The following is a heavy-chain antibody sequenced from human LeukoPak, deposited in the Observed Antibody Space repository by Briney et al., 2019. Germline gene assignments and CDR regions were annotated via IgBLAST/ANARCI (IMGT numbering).Heavy chain of an antibody. CDR1: GFTFSSYG. CDR3: ANERRYYFDY. CDR2: ISYDGSNK. V-gene: IGHV3-30*18. J-gene: IGHJ4*02. Sequence: GGSLRLSCAASGFTFSSYGMHWVRQAPGKGLEWVAVISYDGSNKYYADSVKGRFTISRDNSKSTLYLQMNSLRAEDTAVYYCANERRYYFDYWGQGTLVTVSS.